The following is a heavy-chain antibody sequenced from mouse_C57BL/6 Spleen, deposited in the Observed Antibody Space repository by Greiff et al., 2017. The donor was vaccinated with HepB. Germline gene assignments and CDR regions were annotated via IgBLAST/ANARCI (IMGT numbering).Heavy chain of an antibody. CDR2: IYPGSGNT. CDR1: GYTFTDYY. J-gene: IGHJ2*01. D-gene: IGHD1-1*01. V-gene: IGHV1-76*01. CDR3: ARGTTTVALDY. Sequence: VQVVESGAELVRPGASVKLSCKASGYTFTDYYINWVKQRPGQGLEWIARIYPGSGNTYYNEKFKGKSTLTAEKSSSTAYMQLSSLTSEDSAVYFCARGTTTVALDYWGQGTTLTVSS.